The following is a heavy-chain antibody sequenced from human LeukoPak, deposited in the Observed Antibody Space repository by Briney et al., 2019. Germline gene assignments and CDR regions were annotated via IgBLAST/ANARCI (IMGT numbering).Heavy chain of an antibody. D-gene: IGHD3-22*01. CDR1: GFTFSSYE. J-gene: IGHJ3*02. Sequence: PGGSLRLSCAASGFTFSSYEMNWVRQAPGKGLEWVSYISSSGSTIYYADSVKGRFTISRDNSKNTLYLQMNSLRAEDTAVYYCAKTEGTNYYDSSGYYYQHAFDIWGQGTMVTVSS. CDR3: AKTEGTNYYDSSGYYYQHAFDI. V-gene: IGHV3-48*03. CDR2: ISSSGSTI.